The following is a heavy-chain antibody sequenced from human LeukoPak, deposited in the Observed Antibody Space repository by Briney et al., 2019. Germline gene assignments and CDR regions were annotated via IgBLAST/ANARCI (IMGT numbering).Heavy chain of an antibody. V-gene: IGHV3-23*01. CDR3: AKECLRYNWNDSA. CDR1: GFTFSSYG. CDR2: IGASGGST. Sequence: PGGSLRLSCAASGFTFSSYGMSWVRQAPGKGLEWVSVIGASGGSTYYADSVKGRFTISRDNSKNTLYLQMNSLRAGDTAVYYCAKECLRYNWNDSAGGQGTLVTVSS. D-gene: IGHD1-20*01. J-gene: IGHJ4*02.